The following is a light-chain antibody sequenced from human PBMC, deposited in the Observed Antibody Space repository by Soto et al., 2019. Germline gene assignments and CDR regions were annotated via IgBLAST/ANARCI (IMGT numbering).Light chain of an antibody. CDR1: QSVSSY. CDR3: QQRANWPIT. CDR2: DAS. J-gene: IGKJ1*01. Sequence: EIVLTQSPATLSLSPGDRATLSCRASQSVSSYFAWYQQKPGQAPRLLIYDASNRATGIPARFSGSGSGTAFTLTTSSLEPEDFAVYYCQQRANWPITLGQGTRVEIK. V-gene: IGKV3-11*01.